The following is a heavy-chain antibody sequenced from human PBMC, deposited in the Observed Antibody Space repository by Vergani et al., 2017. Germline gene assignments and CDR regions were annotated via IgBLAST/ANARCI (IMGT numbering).Heavy chain of an antibody. V-gene: IGHV4-4*07. CDR1: GGSISSYY. J-gene: IGHJ4*02. CDR3: AREDYGSGSYYNIFDY. Sequence: QVQLQESGPGLVKPSETLSLTCTVSGGSISSYYWSWIRQPAGKGLEWIGRIYTSGSTNYNPSLKSRVTMSVDTSKNQFSLKLSSVTAADTAVYYCAREDYGSGSYYNIFDYWGQGTLVTVSS. CDR2: IYTSGST. D-gene: IGHD3-10*01.